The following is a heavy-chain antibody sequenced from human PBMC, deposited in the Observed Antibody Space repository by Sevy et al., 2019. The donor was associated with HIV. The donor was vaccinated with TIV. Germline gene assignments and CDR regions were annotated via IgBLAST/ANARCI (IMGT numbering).Heavy chain of an antibody. CDR1: GFTFSSYD. CDR3: ARKSDGADSGNFDY. V-gene: IGHV3-13*01. J-gene: IGHJ4*02. D-gene: IGHD2-21*02. Sequence: GGSLRLSCAASGFTFSSYDMHWVRQGTGKGLEWVSAIGTAGDTYYADSVKGRFTISRENAKKSLYLQMSSLRAGDTAVYYCARKSDGADSGNFDYWGQGTLVTVSS. CDR2: IGTAGDT.